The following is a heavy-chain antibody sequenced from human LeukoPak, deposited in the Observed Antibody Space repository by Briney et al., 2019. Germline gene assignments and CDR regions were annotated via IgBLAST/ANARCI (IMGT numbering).Heavy chain of an antibody. Sequence: GGSLRLSCAASGFTFSSYWMNWVRQAPGKGLVWVSRIASDGSSTTYADSVKGRFSISRDNAKNTLYLQMNSLRVEDTAVYYCARGAQKILSFGEYPSDAFDIWGQGTMVSVSS. CDR2: IASDGSST. D-gene: IGHD3-10*01. CDR3: ARGAQKILSFGEYPSDAFDI. V-gene: IGHV3-74*01. J-gene: IGHJ3*02. CDR1: GFTFSSYW.